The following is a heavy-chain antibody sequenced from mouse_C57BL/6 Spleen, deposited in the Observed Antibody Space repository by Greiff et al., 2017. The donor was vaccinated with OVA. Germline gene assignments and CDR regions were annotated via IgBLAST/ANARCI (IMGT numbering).Heavy chain of an antibody. V-gene: IGHV1-64*01. CDR3: ASGAREDAMDY. J-gene: IGHJ4*01. Sequence: VQLQQPGAELVKPGASVKLSCKASGYTFTSYWMHWVKQRPGQGLEWIGMIHPNSGSTNYNEKFKSKATLTVDKSSSTAYMQLSSLTSEDSAVYYCASGAREDAMDYWGQGTSVTVSS. CDR2: IHPNSGST. CDR1: GYTFTSYW. D-gene: IGHD3-1*01.